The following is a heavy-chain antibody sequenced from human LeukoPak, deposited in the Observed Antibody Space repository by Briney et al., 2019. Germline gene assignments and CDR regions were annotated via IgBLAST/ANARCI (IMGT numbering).Heavy chain of an antibody. CDR2: IIPIFGTA. Sequence: ASVKVSCKASGGTFSSYAISWVRQAPGQGLEWMGGIIPIFGTANYAQKFQGRVTITADESTSTAYMELSSLRSEDTAVYYCARGLVGDYGDHGDDYWGQGTLVTVSS. CDR3: ARGLVGDYGDHGDDY. D-gene: IGHD4-17*01. CDR1: GGTFSSYA. J-gene: IGHJ4*02. V-gene: IGHV1-69*01.